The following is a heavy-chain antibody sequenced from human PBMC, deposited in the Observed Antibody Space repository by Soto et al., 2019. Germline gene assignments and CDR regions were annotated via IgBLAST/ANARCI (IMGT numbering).Heavy chain of an antibody. CDR2: IIPIFGTA. V-gene: IGHV1-69*01. D-gene: IGHD1-26*01. Sequence: QVQLVQSGAEVKKPGSSVKVSCKASGGTFSSYSINWVLQAPGQGLEGMGVIIPIFGTANYAQKFQGRVTITADESTSTAYMELSSLRSEDAAVYYCARDGGRHSGGIDYWGQGTLVTVSS. CDR1: GGTFSSYS. J-gene: IGHJ4*02. CDR3: ARDGGRHSGGIDY.